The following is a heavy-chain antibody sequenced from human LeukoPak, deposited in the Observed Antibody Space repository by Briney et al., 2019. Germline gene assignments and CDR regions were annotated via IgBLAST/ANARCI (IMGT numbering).Heavy chain of an antibody. CDR1: VYTFTSYY. CDR3: ASGPQVYDTPDSPPPKIYF. CDR2: INAGDGRT. J-gene: IGHJ4*01. D-gene: IGHD3-3*01. Sequence: AAVKVSCKASVYTFTSYYMHWVRPPPGQGLEWVGVINAGDGRTNYAQKLQGRVTMTRDMSTNTVYMDPRSLRYEGPAGYYFASGPQVYDTPDSPPPKIYFWGQGTLVTVSS. V-gene: IGHV1-46*01.